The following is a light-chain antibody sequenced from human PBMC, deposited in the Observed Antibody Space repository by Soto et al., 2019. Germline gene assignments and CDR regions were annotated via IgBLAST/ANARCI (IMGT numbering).Light chain of an antibody. CDR2: AAS. V-gene: IGKV1-8*01. CDR3: QQYYSYPWT. CDR1: QGISSY. Sequence: AIRMTQSPSSFSASTGDRVTITCRASQGISSYLAWYQQKPVNAPKLLIYAASTFQSGVPSRFIGSGSATDFILTISCRQSEDFAAYYCQQYYSYPWTFGQGTKVEIK. J-gene: IGKJ1*01.